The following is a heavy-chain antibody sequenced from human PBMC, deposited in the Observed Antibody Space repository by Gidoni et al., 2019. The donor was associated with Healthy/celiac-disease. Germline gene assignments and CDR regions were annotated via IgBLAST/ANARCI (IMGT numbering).Heavy chain of an antibody. CDR1: GYTFTYGY. Sequence: QVQLVQSGAAVKKTGSAVKVSCKAAGYTFTYGYLHWVRHAPGQALEWMGWITPFNGNTNDAQKFQDRVTITRDRSISTAYMELSSLRSEDTAMYYCASPLDTDDAFDIWVQGTLATVSS. CDR3: ASPLDTDDAFDI. V-gene: IGHV1-45*02. J-gene: IGHJ3*02. CDR2: ITPFNGNT. D-gene: IGHD1-1*01.